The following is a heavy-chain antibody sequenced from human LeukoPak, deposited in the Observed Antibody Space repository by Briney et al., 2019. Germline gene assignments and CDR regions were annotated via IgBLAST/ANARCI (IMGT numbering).Heavy chain of an antibody. CDR2: IYYTGST. D-gene: IGHD3-9*01. CDR1: GSISSHY. V-gene: IGHV4-59*11. CDR3: ASTRAGVQGYYEILTGSLSPGGFES. J-gene: IGHJ4*02. Sequence: ESSETLSLTCSISGSISSHYWSWIRQTPGRGLEWIGYIYYTGSTKYNPSLASRVTIALDTPKDHSSLTLTSVTAADTAVYYCASTRAGVQGYYEILTGSLSPGGFESWGQGTLITVSS.